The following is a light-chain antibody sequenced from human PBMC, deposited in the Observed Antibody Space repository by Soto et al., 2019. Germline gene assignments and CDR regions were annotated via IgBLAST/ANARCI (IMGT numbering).Light chain of an antibody. J-gene: IGLJ1*01. CDR3: AAWDDRLKGYV. CDR2: RNN. V-gene: IGLV1-44*01. Sequence: QAVVTQPPSASGTPGQRVTISCSGSSSNIGDNTVNWYQQLPGTAPKLLIFRNNQRPSGVPDRFSGSKSGTSASLAISGLQSEDEADYYCAAWDDRLKGYVFGTGTKLTVL. CDR1: SSNIGDNT.